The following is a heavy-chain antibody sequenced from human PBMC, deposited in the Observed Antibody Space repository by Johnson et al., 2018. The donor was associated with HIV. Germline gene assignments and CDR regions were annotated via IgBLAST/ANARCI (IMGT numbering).Heavy chain of an antibody. V-gene: IGHV3-66*04. J-gene: IGHJ3*02. CDR2: IYSGGST. D-gene: IGHD6-13*01. CDR1: GFTVSSNY. Sequence: EQLVESGGGVVQTGRSLRLSCAASGFTVSSNYMSWVRQAPGKGLEWVSVIYSGGSTYYADSVKGRFTISRDNSKNTLYLQMNSLRAEDTAVYYCAKQQLDRGWYAFDIWGQGTMVTVSS. CDR3: AKQQLDRGWYAFDI.